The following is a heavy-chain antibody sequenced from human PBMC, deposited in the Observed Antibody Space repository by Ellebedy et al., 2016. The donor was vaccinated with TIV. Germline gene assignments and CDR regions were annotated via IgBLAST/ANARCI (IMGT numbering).Heavy chain of an antibody. Sequence: SETLSLTXTVSGYSISSGYYWGWIRQPPGKGLEWIGSIYHSGSTYYNPSLKSRVTISVDTSKNQFSLKLSSVTAADTAVYYCARGDTAMVTVGRYYYDSSGYSPDAFDIWGQGTMVTVSS. V-gene: IGHV4-38-2*02. J-gene: IGHJ3*02. D-gene: IGHD3-22*01. CDR2: IYHSGST. CDR3: ARGDTAMVTVGRYYYDSSGYSPDAFDI. CDR1: GYSISSGYY.